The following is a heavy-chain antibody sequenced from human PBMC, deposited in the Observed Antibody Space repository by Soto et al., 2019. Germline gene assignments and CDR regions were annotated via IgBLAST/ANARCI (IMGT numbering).Heavy chain of an antibody. CDR2: ISYDGSNK. CDR3: ARDGNAEDPDYYYYGMDV. V-gene: IGHV3-30-3*01. Sequence: GGSLRLSCAASGFTFSSYAMHWVRQAPGKGLEWVAVISYDGSNKYYADSVKGRFTISRDNSKNTLYLQMNSLRAEDTAVYYCARDGNAEDPDYYYYGMDVWGQGTTVTVSS. D-gene: IGHD1-1*01. J-gene: IGHJ6*02. CDR1: GFTFSSYA.